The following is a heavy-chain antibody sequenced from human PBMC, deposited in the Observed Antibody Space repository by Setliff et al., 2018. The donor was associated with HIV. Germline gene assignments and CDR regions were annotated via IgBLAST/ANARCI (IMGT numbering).Heavy chain of an antibody. CDR3: ARARFWSGYYTGDNYYYMDV. V-gene: IGHV4-39*07. J-gene: IGHJ6*03. Sequence: SETLSLTCTVSGGSISSSHDFWNWIRQPPGKGLEWIGAISYGGITYYNQSLTSRVTISVDTSKNQFSLKLSSVTAADTAVYYCARARFWSGYYTGDNYYYMDVWGKGTTVTVSS. D-gene: IGHD3-3*01. CDR2: ISYGGIT. CDR1: GGSISSSHDF.